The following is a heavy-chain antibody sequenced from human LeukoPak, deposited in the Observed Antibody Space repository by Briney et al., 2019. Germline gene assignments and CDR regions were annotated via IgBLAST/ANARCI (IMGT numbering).Heavy chain of an antibody. Sequence: PGGSLRLSCAASGFTFSSYAMSWVCQAPGKGLEWVSAISGSGGSTYYADSVKGRFTISRDNSKNTLYLQMNSLRAEDTAVYYCAKDSSMIPDYYGMDVWGQGTTVTVSS. J-gene: IGHJ6*02. D-gene: IGHD2-2*01. CDR2: ISGSGGST. CDR3: AKDSSMIPDYYGMDV. CDR1: GFTFSSYA. V-gene: IGHV3-23*01.